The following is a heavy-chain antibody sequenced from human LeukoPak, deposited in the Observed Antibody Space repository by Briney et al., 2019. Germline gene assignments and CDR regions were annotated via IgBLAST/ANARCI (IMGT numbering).Heavy chain of an antibody. CDR2: ISSGGSTI. J-gene: IGHJ6*02. CDR3: ARDPDHSIIPPAMSYYGIDV. CDR1: GFTFSSYE. Sequence: GESLRLSCAASGFTFSSYEMNWVRQAPGKGLEWVSYISSGGSTIYYADSVKGRFTISRDNAKNSLYLQMNSLRAEDTAVYYCARDPDHSIIPPAMSYYGIDVWGQGTTVTVSS. D-gene: IGHD2-2*01. V-gene: IGHV3-48*03.